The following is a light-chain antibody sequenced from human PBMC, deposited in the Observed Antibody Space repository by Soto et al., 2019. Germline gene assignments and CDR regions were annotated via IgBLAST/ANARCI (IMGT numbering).Light chain of an antibody. J-gene: IGKJ4*01. Sequence: DIVMTQSPDSLAVSLGERATINCKSSQSVLHSSNNKNYLAWYQQKPGQPPKLLIYWASTRESGVPDRFSGSGSGTDFTLTIVSLQAEDVAVYYCQQYYSTPLTFGGGTKVEMK. CDR2: WAS. CDR3: QQYYSTPLT. V-gene: IGKV4-1*01. CDR1: QSVLHSSNNKNY.